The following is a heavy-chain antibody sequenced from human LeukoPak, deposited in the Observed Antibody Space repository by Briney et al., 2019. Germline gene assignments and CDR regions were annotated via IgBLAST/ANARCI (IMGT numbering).Heavy chain of an antibody. CDR1: GFTFSNYA. V-gene: IGHV3-23*01. CDR2: IDGPTFRT. D-gene: IGHD1-26*01. J-gene: IGHJ4*02. CDR3: PTWVGAHFDF. Sequence: GGSLRLSCAASGFTFSNYAMHWVRQAPGKGREWVSTIDGPTFRTHYADSVMGRFTISRDNSKNTLYLQMNSLRAEDTAVCFCPTWVGAHFDFWGQGTLVTVSS.